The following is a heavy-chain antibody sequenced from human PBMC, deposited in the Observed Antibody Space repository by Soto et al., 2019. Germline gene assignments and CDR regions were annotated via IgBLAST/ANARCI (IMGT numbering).Heavy chain of an antibody. CDR2: IYASGTT. D-gene: IGHD3-16*02. Sequence: PSETLSLTCIVSGGSVRGSHWSWIRQSAAKGLEWIGRIYASGTTNYNPSLKSRVTMSVDTSRNQFSLNVKSVTAADAALYYCVKNYRSDGPGWFEPWGQGIQVTV. CDR3: VKNYRSDGPGWFEP. CDR1: GGSVRGSH. V-gene: IGHV4-4*07. J-gene: IGHJ5*02.